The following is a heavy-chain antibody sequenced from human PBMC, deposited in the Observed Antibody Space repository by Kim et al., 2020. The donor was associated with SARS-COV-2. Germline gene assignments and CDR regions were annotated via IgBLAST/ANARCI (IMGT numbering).Heavy chain of an antibody. CDR1: GGSLSGFY. CDR2: INRSGST. J-gene: IGHJ4*02. CDR3: ARVSIAGRHRYFDF. D-gene: IGHD6-6*01. Sequence: SETLSLTCAVYGGSLSGFYWTWIRQPPGKGLEWIGEINRSGSTNYNPSLKSRVAMSLHTSQRHFSLNLTSVTAADTAVYFCARVSIAGRHRYFDFWGQG. V-gene: IGHV4-34*01.